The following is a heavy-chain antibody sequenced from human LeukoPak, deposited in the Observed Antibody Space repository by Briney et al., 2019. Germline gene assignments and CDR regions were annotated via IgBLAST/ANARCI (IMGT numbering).Heavy chain of an antibody. J-gene: IGHJ4*02. CDR1: GFTFSSYA. CDR3: AKDRSPAADDGLDY. D-gene: IGHD6-13*01. CDR2: ISGSGGST. V-gene: IGHV3-23*01. Sequence: PGGSLRLSCAASGFTFSSYAMSWVRQAPGKGLEWGSAISGSGGSTYYADSVKGRFAISRDNSKNTLYLQMNSLRAEDTAVYYCAKDRSPAADDGLDYWGQGTLVTVSS.